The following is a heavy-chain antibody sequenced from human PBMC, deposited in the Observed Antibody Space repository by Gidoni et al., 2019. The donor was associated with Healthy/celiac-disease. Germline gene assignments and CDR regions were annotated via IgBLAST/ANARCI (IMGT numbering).Heavy chain of an antibody. D-gene: IGHD6-13*01. CDR3: ASSSTAAGTDFDY. J-gene: IGHJ4*02. CDR1: GFTISSYA. V-gene: IGHV3-30-3*01. CDR2: ISYDGSNK. Sequence: QVQRVESGGGVVQPGRSRRLTGAAPGFTISSYAMHWVRQAPGKGLEWVAVISYDGSNKYYADSVKGRFTISRDNSKNTLYLQMNSLRAEDTAVYYCASSSTAAGTDFDYWGQGTLVTVSS.